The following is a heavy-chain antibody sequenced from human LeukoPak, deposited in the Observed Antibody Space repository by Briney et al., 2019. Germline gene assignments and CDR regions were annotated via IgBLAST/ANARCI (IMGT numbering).Heavy chain of an antibody. CDR2: INPNTGVT. Sequence: ASVKVSCKASGYTFTSYGISWVRQAPGQGLEWMGRINPNTGVTDYAQIFKGRVTMTRDTSISTAYMELSRLGSDDTAVYYCARSSPTYYFGSSGYYYGDYWGQGTLVTVSS. CDR1: GYTFTSYG. J-gene: IGHJ4*02. V-gene: IGHV1-2*06. D-gene: IGHD3-22*01. CDR3: ARSSPTYYFGSSGYYYGDY.